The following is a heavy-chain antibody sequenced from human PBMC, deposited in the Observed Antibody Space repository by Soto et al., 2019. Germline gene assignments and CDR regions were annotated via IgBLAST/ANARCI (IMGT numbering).Heavy chain of an antibody. CDR3: ARPSGSYLYYFDY. CDR1: GGSISSFSYY. Sequence: QLQLQESGPGLVKPSETLSLTCTVSGGSISSFSYYWGWIRQPPGKGLEWIGSIYYSGSTYYNPSLKSRVTIAVDTSKNQCSLKLSSVTAADTAVYYCARPSGSYLYYFDYWGQGTLVTVSS. J-gene: IGHJ4*02. V-gene: IGHV4-39*01. CDR2: IYYSGST. D-gene: IGHD1-26*01.